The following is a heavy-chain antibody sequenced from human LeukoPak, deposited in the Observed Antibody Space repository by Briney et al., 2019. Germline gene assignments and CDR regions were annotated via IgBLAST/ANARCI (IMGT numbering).Heavy chain of an antibody. CDR1: GGSFSGYY. J-gene: IGHJ6*02. D-gene: IGHD7-27*01. CDR2: INHSGST. Sequence: PSETLSLTCAVYGGSFSGYYWSWIRQPPGRGLEWIGEINHSGSTNYNPSLKSRVTISVDTFKNQFSLRRNSVTAADTAVYYCARRPLGGMDVWGQGTTVTVSS. CDR3: ARRPLGGMDV. V-gene: IGHV4-34*01.